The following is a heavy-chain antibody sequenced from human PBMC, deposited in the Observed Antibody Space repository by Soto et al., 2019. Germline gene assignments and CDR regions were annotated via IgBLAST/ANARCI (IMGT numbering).Heavy chain of an antibody. CDR3: ARHPTPNYYDGSGYYHNWFDP. V-gene: IGHV4-39*01. D-gene: IGHD3-22*01. J-gene: IGHJ5*02. CDR1: GGSVSSSSYY. CDR2: IYYSGST. Sequence: SETLSLTGTVSGGSVSSSSYYWGWNRQPPGKGLEWIGSIYYSGSTYYNPSLKSRVTISVDTSKNQFSLKLSSVTAADTAVYYCARHPTPNYYDGSGYYHNWFDPWGQGTLVTVSS.